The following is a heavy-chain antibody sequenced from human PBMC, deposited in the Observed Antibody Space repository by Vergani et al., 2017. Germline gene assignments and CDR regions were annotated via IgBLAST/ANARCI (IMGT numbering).Heavy chain of an antibody. CDR2: VYSSGSI. J-gene: IGHJ4*02. Sequence: QLQESGPGLVKPSQTLSLTCNVSGDPMRSGSHYWTWSRQSTGKQLEYIGRVYSSGSIYYNPPLRGRVTISLDTSKNQFYLRLTSVTAADSAIYYCAREDYTLDYWGPGTLVTVSS. D-gene: IGHD4-11*01. V-gene: IGHV4-61*02. CDR1: GDPMRSGSHY. CDR3: AREDYTLDY.